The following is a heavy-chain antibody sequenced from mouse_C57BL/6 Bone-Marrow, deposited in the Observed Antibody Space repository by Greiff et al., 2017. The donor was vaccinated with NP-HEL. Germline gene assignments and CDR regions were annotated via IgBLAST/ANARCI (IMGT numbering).Heavy chain of an antibody. V-gene: IGHV1-61*01. CDR3: ARDGYSPCDY. D-gene: IGHD2-3*01. J-gene: IGHJ2*01. CDR2: IYPSDSET. Sequence: QVQLQQPGAELVRPGSSVKLSCKASGYTFTSYWMDWVKQRPGQGLEWIGNIYPSDSETHYNQKFKDKATLTVDKSSSTAYMQLSSLTSEDSAVYYCARDGYSPCDYWGQGTTLTVSS. CDR1: GYTFTSYW.